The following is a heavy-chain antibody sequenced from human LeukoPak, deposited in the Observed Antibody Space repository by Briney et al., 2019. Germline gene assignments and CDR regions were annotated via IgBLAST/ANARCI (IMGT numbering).Heavy chain of an antibody. CDR3: AKVRIAVAGYFDY. D-gene: IGHD6-19*01. J-gene: IGHJ4*02. Sequence: GGSLRLSCAASGFTFSSYGMHWVRQAPGKGLEWVAVISYDGSNKYYVDSVKGRFTISRDNSKNTLYLQMNSLRAEDTAVYYCAKVRIAVAGYFDYWGQGTLVTVSS. CDR1: GFTFSSYG. V-gene: IGHV3-30*18. CDR2: ISYDGSNK.